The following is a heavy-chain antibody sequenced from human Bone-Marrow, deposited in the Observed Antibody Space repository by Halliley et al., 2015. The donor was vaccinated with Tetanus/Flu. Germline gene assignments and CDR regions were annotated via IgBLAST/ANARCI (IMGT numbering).Heavy chain of an antibody. CDR2: LFPSASDT. D-gene: IGHD3-22*01. Sequence: LEWMGILFPSASDTTYGPSFQGQVTISADKSISTAYLQWSSLKPSDTAIYYCARLGSRGYDYWGQGTLVTVSS. CDR3: ARLGSRGYDY. V-gene: IGHV5-51*01. J-gene: IGHJ4*02.